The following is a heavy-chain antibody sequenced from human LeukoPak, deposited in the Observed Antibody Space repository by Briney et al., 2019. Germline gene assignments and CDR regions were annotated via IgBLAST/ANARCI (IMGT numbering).Heavy chain of an antibody. Sequence: GGSLRLSCAASGFTVSSNYMSWVRQAPGKGLEWVSAISGSGGSTYYADSVKGRFTISRDNSKNTLYLQMNSLRAEDTAVYYCAKVSLLSRITMVRGGAFDIWGQGTMVTVSS. CDR1: GFTVSSNY. D-gene: IGHD3-10*01. V-gene: IGHV3-23*01. J-gene: IGHJ3*02. CDR2: ISGSGGST. CDR3: AKVSLLSRITMVRGGAFDI.